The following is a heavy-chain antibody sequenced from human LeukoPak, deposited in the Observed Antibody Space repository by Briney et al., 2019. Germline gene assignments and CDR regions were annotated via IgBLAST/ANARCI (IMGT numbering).Heavy chain of an antibody. J-gene: IGHJ4*02. D-gene: IGHD6-19*01. CDR2: ISYDGSNK. CDR3: AKARRIAVAGHTGADY. V-gene: IGHV3-30*18. CDR1: GFTFSSYG. Sequence: GRSLRLSCAASGFTFSSYGTHWVRQAPGKGLEWVAVISYDGSNKYYADSVKGRFTISRDNSKNTLYLQMNSLRAEDTAVYYCAKARRIAVAGHTGADYWGQGTLVTVSS.